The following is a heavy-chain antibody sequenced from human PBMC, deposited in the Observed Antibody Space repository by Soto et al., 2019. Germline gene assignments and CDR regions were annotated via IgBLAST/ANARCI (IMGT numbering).Heavy chain of an antibody. CDR2: IWYDGSNK. CDR3: ARESYSGSYYLSSYYFDY. D-gene: IGHD1-26*01. V-gene: IGHV3-33*01. J-gene: IGHJ4*02. Sequence: GGSLRLSCAASGFTFSSYGMHWVRQAPGKGLEWVAVIWYDGSNKYYADSVKGRFTISRDNSKNTLYLQMNSLRAEDTAVYYCARESYSGSYYLSSYYFDYWGQGTLVTVSS. CDR1: GFTFSSYG.